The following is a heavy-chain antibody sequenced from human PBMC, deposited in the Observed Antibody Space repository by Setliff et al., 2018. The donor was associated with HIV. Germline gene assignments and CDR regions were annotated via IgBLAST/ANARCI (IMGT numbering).Heavy chain of an antibody. CDR1: GGSISSSSYY. J-gene: IGHJ4*02. CDR3: ARGPIESGSYYSLFDY. V-gene: IGHV4-39*07. CDR2: IYYSGST. D-gene: IGHD1-26*01. Sequence: PSETLSLTCTVSGGSISSSSYYWGWIRQPPGKGLEWIGSIYYSGSTYYNPSLKSRVTISVDTSKNQFSLKLSSVTAADTAVYYCARGPIESGSYYSLFDYWGQGTLVTVSS.